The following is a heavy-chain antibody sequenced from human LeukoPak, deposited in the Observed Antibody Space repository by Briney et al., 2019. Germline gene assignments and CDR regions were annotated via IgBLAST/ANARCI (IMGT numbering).Heavy chain of an antibody. D-gene: IGHD3-22*01. CDR1: GFTVSSNY. CDR2: IYSGGTT. J-gene: IGHJ5*02. V-gene: IGHV3-66*01. Sequence: GGSLRLSCAASGFTVSSNYISWVRQAPGKGLQWVSVIYSGGTTYYADSVKGRFTISRDNSKNMVYLQMNSLRAEDTAVYYCAREVRSSGAFDPWGQGTLVTVSS. CDR3: AREVRSSGAFDP.